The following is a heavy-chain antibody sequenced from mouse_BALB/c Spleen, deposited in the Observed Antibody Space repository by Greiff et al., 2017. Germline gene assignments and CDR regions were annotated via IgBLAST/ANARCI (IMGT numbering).Heavy chain of an antibody. J-gene: IGHJ3*01. CDR3: ARGQDYDGGFAY. Sequence: EVHLVESGGGLVKPGGSLKLSCAASGFTFSSYAMSWVRQTPEKRLEWVASISSGGSTYYPDSVKGRFTISRDNARNILYLQMSSLRSEDTAMYYCARGQDYDGGFAYWGQGTLVTVSA. CDR1: GFTFSSYA. V-gene: IGHV5-6-5*01. CDR2: ISSGGST. D-gene: IGHD2-4*01.